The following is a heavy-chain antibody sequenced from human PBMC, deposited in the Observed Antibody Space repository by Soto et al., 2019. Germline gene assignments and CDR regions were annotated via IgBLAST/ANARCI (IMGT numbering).Heavy chain of an antibody. V-gene: IGHV3-33*01. Sequence: GGSLRLSCTASGFIFSNYGMHWVRQAPGKGLEWVAVIWYDGSNTHYTDSVKGRFTISRDNSRNTVYLQMDRLRAEDTAVYYCARDEMYRRQTAIAPDYWGQGTLVTVSS. J-gene: IGHJ4*02. CDR2: IWYDGSNT. D-gene: IGHD2-2*01. CDR3: ARDEMYRRQTAIAPDY. CDR1: GFIFSNYG.